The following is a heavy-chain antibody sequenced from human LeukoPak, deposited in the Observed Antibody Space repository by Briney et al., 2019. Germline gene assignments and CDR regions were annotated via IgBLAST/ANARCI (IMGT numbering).Heavy chain of an antibody. Sequence: SETLSLTCTVSGGSISSYYWSWLRQPAGRGLEWIGRIHTSGSTNYNPSLKSRVTISVETSKNQFSLKLKSVTAADTAVYYCARGGYYGSGNDFRFDHWGQGTLVTVSS. CDR1: GGSISSYY. D-gene: IGHD3-10*01. CDR3: ARGGYYGSGNDFRFDH. V-gene: IGHV4-4*07. CDR2: IHTSGST. J-gene: IGHJ5*02.